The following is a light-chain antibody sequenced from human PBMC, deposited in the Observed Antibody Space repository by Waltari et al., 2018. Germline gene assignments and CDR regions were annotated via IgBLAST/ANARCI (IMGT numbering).Light chain of an antibody. CDR3: QQYNNWPRT. CDR1: QSVRSN. Sequence: EIVMTQSPATLSVSPGERAPLSCGASQSVRSNLAWYQQKPGQAPRLLIYGASTRATGIPARFSGSGSGTEFTLTISSLQSEDFAVYYCQQYNNWPRTFGQGTKLGIK. J-gene: IGKJ2*01. V-gene: IGKV3-15*01. CDR2: GAS.